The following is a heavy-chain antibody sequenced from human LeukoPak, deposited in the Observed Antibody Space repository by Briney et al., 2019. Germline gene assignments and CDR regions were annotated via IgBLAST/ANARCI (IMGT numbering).Heavy chain of an antibody. CDR2: IYYSGST. CDR3: ARGGYSNPPWFDY. J-gene: IGHJ4*02. CDR1: GGSISSSSYY. V-gene: IGHV4-61*05. Sequence: SETLSLTCTVSGGSISSSSYYWGWIRQPPGKGLEWIGYIYYSGSTNYNPSLKSRVTISVDTSKNQFSLKLSSVTAADTAVYYCARGGYSNPPWFDYWGQGTLVTVSS. D-gene: IGHD4-11*01.